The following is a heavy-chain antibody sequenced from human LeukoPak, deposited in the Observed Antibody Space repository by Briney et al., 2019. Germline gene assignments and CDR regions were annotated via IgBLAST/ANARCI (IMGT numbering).Heavy chain of an antibody. CDR3: ARDWEELPNAFDI. Sequence: PGGSLRLSCAASGFTFSSYAMSWVRQAPGKGLEWVANIKQDGSEKYYVDSVKGRFTISRDNAKNSLYLRMNSLRAEDTAVYYCARDWEELPNAFDIWGQGTMVTVSS. CDR1: GFTFSSYA. V-gene: IGHV3-7*01. J-gene: IGHJ3*02. D-gene: IGHD1-26*01. CDR2: IKQDGSEK.